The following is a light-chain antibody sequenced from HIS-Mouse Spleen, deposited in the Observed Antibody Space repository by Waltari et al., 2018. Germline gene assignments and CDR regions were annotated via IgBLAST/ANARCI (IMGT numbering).Light chain of an antibody. CDR1: ALPKKY. J-gene: IGLJ2*01. V-gene: IGLV3-10*01. Sequence: SYELTQPPSVSVSPGQTARITCSGDALPKKYAYWYQQKSGQAPVLVIYEDSKRTSGIAERFSGSSLGTRATLTISGAQVEDEADYYCYATDSSGNHRVVGGGTKLTVL. CDR2: EDS. CDR3: YATDSSGNHRV.